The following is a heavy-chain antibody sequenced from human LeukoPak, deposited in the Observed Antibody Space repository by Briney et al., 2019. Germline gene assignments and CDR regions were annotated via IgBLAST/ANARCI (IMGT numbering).Heavy chain of an antibody. CDR1: GGSISSYY. CDR2: IYTSGST. D-gene: IGHD3-22*01. Sequence: SETLSLTCTVSGGSISSYYWTWIRQPAGKGLEWIGRIYTSGSTDFNPSLKSRVTMSVDTSKNQFSLKLTSVTAADTAVYFCAIYDSSGAYFQHWGQSTLITVSS. J-gene: IGHJ1*01. V-gene: IGHV4-4*07. CDR3: AIYDSSGAYFQH.